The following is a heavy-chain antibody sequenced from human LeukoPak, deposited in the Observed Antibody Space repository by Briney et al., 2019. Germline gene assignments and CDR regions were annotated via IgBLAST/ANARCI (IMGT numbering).Heavy chain of an antibody. D-gene: IGHD5-24*01. Sequence: GGSLRLSCAASGFTFSDYYMSWIRQAPGKGLEWVSYISSTSSTIYYADSVKGRFTISRDNAKNSLYLQMNSLRAEDTAVYYCANRQRDGFDYWGQGTLVTVSS. CDR1: GFTFSDYY. CDR3: ANRQRDGFDY. J-gene: IGHJ4*02. V-gene: IGHV3-11*01. CDR2: ISSTSSTI.